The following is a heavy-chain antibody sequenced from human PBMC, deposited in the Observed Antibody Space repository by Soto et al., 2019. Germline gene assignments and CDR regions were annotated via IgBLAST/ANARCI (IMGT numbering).Heavy chain of an antibody. CDR3: AKDGDILTGYYFDY. D-gene: IGHD3-9*01. CDR1: GFTFSSYA. CDR2: ISGSGGST. J-gene: IGHJ4*02. Sequence: GGSLRLSCAASGFTFSSYAMSWVRQAPGKGLEWVSAISGSGGSTYYADSVKGRFTISRDNSKNTLYLQMNSLRAEDTALYYCAKDGDILTGYYFDYWGQGTLVTVSS. V-gene: IGHV3-23*01.